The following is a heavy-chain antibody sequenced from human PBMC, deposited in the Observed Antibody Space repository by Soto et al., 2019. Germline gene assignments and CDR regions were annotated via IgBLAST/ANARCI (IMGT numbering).Heavy chain of an antibody. J-gene: IGHJ6*02. CDR2: IIPIFGTA. CDR3: ARGRLPSYYYYGMDV. D-gene: IGHD6-25*01. V-gene: IGHV1-69*01. Sequence: QVQLVQSGAEVKKPGASVKVSCKASGYTFTSYDISWVRQAPGQGLEWMGGIIPIFGTANYAQKFQGRVTITADESTSTAYMELSSLRSEDTAVYYCARGRLPSYYYYGMDVWGQGTTVTVSS. CDR1: GYTFTSYD.